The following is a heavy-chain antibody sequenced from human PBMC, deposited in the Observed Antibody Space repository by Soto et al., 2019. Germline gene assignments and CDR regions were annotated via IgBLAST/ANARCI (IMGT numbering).Heavy chain of an antibody. J-gene: IGHJ4*02. Sequence: QVQFVQSGAEVKKPGASVKVSCKTPGYTFTRYHIHWVRQAPGQRLEWMGWINVGNGNTRYSQKFQGRLTLTRDTPGNTAYLELNSLISEDTAVYYCATPQAYDGCIDSWGQGTLVTVSS. CDR2: INVGNGNT. CDR3: ATPQAYDGCIDS. V-gene: IGHV1-3*01. D-gene: IGHD3-22*01. CDR1: GYTFTRYH.